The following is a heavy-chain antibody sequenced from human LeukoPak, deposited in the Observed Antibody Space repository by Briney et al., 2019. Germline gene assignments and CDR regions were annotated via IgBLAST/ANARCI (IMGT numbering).Heavy chain of an antibody. V-gene: IGHV1-8*01. CDR3: ARSLGYCSSTSCYFPYNWFDP. CDR1: GYTFTSYD. D-gene: IGHD2-2*01. Sequence: ASVKVSCKASGYTFTSYDINWVRQATGQGLEWMGWMNPNSGNTGYAQKFQGRVTMTRNTSISTAYMELSSLRSEDTAVYYCARSLGYCSSTSCYFPYNWFDPWGQGTLVTVSS. J-gene: IGHJ5*02. CDR2: MNPNSGNT.